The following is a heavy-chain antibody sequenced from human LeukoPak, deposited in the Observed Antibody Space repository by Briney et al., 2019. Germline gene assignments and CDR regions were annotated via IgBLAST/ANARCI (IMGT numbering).Heavy chain of an antibody. V-gene: IGHV3-20*04. Sequence: GGSLRLSCAASGFTFDDYGMSWVRQAPGKGLEWVSGINWNGGSTGYADSVKGRFTISRGNSKNTLYLQMNSLRAEDTAVYYCAKVKPTTGLDYWGQGTLVTVSS. D-gene: IGHD4-11*01. CDR2: INWNGGST. CDR1: GFTFDDYG. CDR3: AKVKPTTGLDY. J-gene: IGHJ4*02.